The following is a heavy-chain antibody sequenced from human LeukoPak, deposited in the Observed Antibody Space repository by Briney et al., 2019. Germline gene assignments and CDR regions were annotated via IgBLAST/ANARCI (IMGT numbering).Heavy chain of an antibody. CDR3: AKDTRAAFDP. Sequence: GGSLRLSCAASGFTFDDYAMHWVRQAPGKGLEWVSGISWNSGSIGYADSVKGRFTISRDNAKNSLYLQTNSLRAEDTALYYCAKDTRAAFDPWGQGTLVTVSS. V-gene: IGHV3-9*01. CDR2: ISWNSGSI. D-gene: IGHD6-13*01. J-gene: IGHJ5*02. CDR1: GFTFDDYA.